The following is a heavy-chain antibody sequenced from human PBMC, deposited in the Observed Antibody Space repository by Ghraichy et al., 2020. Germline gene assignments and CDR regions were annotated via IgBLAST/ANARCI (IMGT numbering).Heavy chain of an antibody. J-gene: IGHJ1*01. Sequence: GGSLRLSCAASGFTFSSYAMSWVRQAPGKGLEWVSAISGSGGSTYYADSVKGRFTISRDNSKNTLYLQMNSLRAEDTAVYYCAKEGGSGWAPYEYFQHWGQGTLVTVSS. CDR3: AKEGGSGWAPYEYFQH. V-gene: IGHV3-23*01. CDR1: GFTFSSYA. D-gene: IGHD6-19*01. CDR2: ISGSGGST.